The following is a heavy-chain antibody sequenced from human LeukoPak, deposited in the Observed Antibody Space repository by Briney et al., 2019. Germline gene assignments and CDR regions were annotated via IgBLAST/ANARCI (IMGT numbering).Heavy chain of an antibody. CDR3: GYGDYAAY. CDR2: IYTSGST. J-gene: IGHJ4*02. Sequence: SHTLSLTCTVSGGSISSGSYYWSWIRQPAGKGLEWIGRIYTSGSTNYNPSLKSRVTISVDTSKNQFSPKLSSVTAADTVVYYCGYGDYAAYWGQGTLVTVSS. V-gene: IGHV4-61*02. D-gene: IGHD4-17*01. CDR1: GGSISSGSYY.